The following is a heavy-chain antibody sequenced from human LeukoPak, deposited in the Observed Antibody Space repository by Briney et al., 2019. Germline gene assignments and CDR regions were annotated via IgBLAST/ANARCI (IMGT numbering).Heavy chain of an antibody. CDR2: IYSSDNT. CDR1: GFTVSGNY. D-gene: IGHD3-16*01. J-gene: IGHJ4*02. CDR3: AGRRVLDASFDY. V-gene: IGHV3-66*02. Sequence: PGGSLTLSCAASGFTVSGNYMSWVRQAPGKGLEWVSVIYSSDNTYYIDSVKGRFTISRDNSKNTLYLQMNSLRAEDTAVYYCAGRRVLDASFDYWGQGTLVTVSS.